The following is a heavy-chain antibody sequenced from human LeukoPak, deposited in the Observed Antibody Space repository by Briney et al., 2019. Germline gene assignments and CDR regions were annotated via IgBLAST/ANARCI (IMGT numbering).Heavy chain of an antibody. CDR2: INPNSGGT. J-gene: IGHJ4*01. V-gene: IGHV1-2*02. CDR3: ARESLYYDFWSGYSGALDY. Sequence: ASVKVSCKASGYTFTGYYMHWVRQAPGQGLEWMGWINPNSGGTNYAQKFQGRVTMTRDTSISTAYMELSRLRSDDTAVYYCARESLYYDFWSGYSGALDYWGQEPWSPSPQ. CDR1: GYTFTGYY. D-gene: IGHD3-3*01.